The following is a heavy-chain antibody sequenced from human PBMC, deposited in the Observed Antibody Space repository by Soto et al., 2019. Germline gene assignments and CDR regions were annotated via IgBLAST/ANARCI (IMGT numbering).Heavy chain of an antibody. V-gene: IGHV1-2*04. D-gene: IGHD3-10*01. Sequence: QVQLVQSGADLKKPGASVKVSCKASGYTFTDYYMHWVRQAPGQGLEWMGWINPNNGGTSYAQKFEGWVTMTRDTSISTAYREVRRLTSDDTAVYYCARGSPTPTPFDYWGQGTLVTVSS. CDR1: GYTFTDYY. J-gene: IGHJ4*02. CDR2: INPNNGGT. CDR3: ARGSPTPTPFDY.